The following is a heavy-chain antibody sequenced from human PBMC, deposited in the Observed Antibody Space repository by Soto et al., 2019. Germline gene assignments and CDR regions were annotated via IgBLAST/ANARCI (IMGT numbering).Heavy chain of an antibody. CDR3: ASSPPAMVAPNI. D-gene: IGHD5-18*01. V-gene: IGHV4-61*08. CDR2: VYYSGST. J-gene: IGHJ4*02. CDR1: GGSISSGGYS. Sequence: PSETLSLTCTVSGGSISSGGYSWTWVRQPPGKGLEWIGYVYYSGSTHYNPSLKSRVTISLDTSKNQFSLKLTSVTAADTAMYFCASSPPAMVAPNIWGQGTLVTVSS.